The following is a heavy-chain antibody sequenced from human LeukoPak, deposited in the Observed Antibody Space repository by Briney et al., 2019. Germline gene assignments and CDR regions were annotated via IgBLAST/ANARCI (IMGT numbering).Heavy chain of an antibody. Sequence: ASVNVSCKASGGTFSIYAISWVRQAPGQGLEWRGGIISIFGTANYAQKFQDRVTITADESTSTAYMELSSLRSEDTAVYYCARAAPTSPPAGWGQGTMVTVSS. J-gene: IGHJ3*01. CDR2: IISIFGTA. D-gene: IGHD1-14*01. CDR3: ARAAPTSPPAG. V-gene: IGHV1-69*13. CDR1: GGTFSIYA.